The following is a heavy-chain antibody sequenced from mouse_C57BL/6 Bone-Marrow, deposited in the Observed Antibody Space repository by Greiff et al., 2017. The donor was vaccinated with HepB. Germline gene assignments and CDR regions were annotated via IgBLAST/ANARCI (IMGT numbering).Heavy chain of an antibody. CDR1: GYAFSSSW. Sequence: VQLQQSGPELVKPGASVKISCKASGYAFSSSWMNWVKQRPGKGLEWIGRIYPGDGDTNYNGKFKGKATLTAAKYSSTAYMQLSSLTSEDSAVYFCASSDYDGSSYLYYFDYWGQGTTLTVSS. V-gene: IGHV1-82*01. CDR2: IYPGDGDT. J-gene: IGHJ2*01. D-gene: IGHD1-1*01. CDR3: ASSDYDGSSYLYYFDY.